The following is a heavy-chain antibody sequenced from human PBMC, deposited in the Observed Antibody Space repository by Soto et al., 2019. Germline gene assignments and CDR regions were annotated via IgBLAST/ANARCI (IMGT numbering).Heavy chain of an antibody. CDR1: GFTFSSYS. CDR2: ISSSSSYI. V-gene: IGHV3-21*01. D-gene: IGHD1-1*01. CDR3: ARAPLLVQLERAPYAMDV. Sequence: WRSLRLSCAASGFTFSSYSMNWVRQAPGKGLEWVSSISSSSSYIYYAVSVKSRLTINPDTSKNQFSLQLNSVTPEDTAVYYCARAPLLVQLERAPYAMDVWGQGTTVTVSS. J-gene: IGHJ6*02.